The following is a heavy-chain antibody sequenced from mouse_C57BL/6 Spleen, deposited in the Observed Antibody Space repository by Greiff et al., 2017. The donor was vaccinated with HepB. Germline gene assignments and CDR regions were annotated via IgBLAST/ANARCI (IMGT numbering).Heavy chain of an antibody. Sequence: QVQLQQPGAELVKPGASVKLSCKASGYTFTSYWMQWVKQRPGQGLEWIGEIDPSDSYTNYNQKFKGKATVTVDTSSSTAYMQLSSLTSEDSAVYYCARRSSGYSAMDYWGQGTSVTVSS. J-gene: IGHJ4*01. CDR3: ARRSSGYSAMDY. V-gene: IGHV1-50*01. D-gene: IGHD3-2*02. CDR1: GYTFTSYW. CDR2: IDPSDSYT.